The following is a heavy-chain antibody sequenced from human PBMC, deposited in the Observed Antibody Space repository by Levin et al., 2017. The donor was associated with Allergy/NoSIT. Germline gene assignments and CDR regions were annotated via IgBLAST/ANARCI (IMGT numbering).Heavy chain of an antibody. V-gene: IGHV3-23*01. D-gene: IGHD3-10*01. J-gene: IGHJ4*02. CDR1: GFTFSSYA. CDR3: AKGTRRITMVRGPEFDY. Sequence: GGSLRLSCAASGFTFSSYAMSWVRQAPGKGLEWVSAISGSGGSTYYADSVKGRFTISRDNSKNTLYLQMNSLRAEDTAVYYCAKGTRRITMVRGPEFDYWGQGTLVTVSS. CDR2: ISGSGGST.